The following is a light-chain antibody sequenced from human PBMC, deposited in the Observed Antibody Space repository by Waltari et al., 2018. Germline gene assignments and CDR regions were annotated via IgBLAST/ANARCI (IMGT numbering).Light chain of an antibody. CDR2: AAS. V-gene: IGKV1-39*01. CDR3: QQSSSIPLT. J-gene: IGKJ4*01. CDR1: QNIGSY. Sequence: DIQMTQSPSSLSASLRDRVTITCRASQNIGSYLNWYQQKPGTAPKLLIYAASSWRSGGPSRISGGGSGTGFTLTITSLQTEDFATYYCQQSSSIPLTFGGGTKVEIK.